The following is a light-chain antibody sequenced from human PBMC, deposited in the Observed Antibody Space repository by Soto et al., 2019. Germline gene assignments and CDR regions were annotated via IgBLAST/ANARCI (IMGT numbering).Light chain of an antibody. CDR2: AAS. CDR3: QHYNSYSKA. V-gene: IGKV1-5*01. CDR1: QDIIFY. J-gene: IGKJ1*01. Sequence: STLYASVADRVTITCVASQDIIFYLNWYQQEPGKAPKLLIYAASNLQSGVPSRFSGSGSGTEFTLTISSLQPDDFARYYCQHYNSYSKAFGQGTKVDI.